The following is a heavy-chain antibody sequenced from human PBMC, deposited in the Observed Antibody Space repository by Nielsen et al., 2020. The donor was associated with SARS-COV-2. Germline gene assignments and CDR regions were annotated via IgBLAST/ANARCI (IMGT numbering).Heavy chain of an antibody. J-gene: IGHJ4*02. CDR1: GFTFSSYA. CDR3: ARAVEMDTNSAVRY. D-gene: IGHD5-24*01. V-gene: IGHV3-30*04. CDR2: ISYDGSNK. Sequence: GESLKISCAASGFTFSSYAMHWVRQAPGKGLEWVAVISYDGSNKYYADSVKGRFTISRDNSKNTLYLQMNSLRAEDTAVYYCARAVEMDTNSAVRYWGQGTLVTVSS.